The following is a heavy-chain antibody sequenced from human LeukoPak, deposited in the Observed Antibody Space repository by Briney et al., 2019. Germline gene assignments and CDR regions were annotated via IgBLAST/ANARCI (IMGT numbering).Heavy chain of an antibody. CDR2: IYPGDSVT. J-gene: IGHJ4*02. Sequence: GESRKISCKGSGYSFSSYWIAWVRQMPGKGLEWMGIIYPGDSVTTYSPSFEGQVTISVDKSIATAYLQWSSLKASDTAMYYCARQGGIAAPGALEDWGQGTLVTVSS. D-gene: IGHD6-13*01. CDR3: ARQGGIAAPGALED. V-gene: IGHV5-51*01. CDR1: GYSFSSYW.